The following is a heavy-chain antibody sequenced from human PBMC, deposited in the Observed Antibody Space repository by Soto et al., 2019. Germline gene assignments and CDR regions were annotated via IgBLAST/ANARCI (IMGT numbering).Heavy chain of an antibody. CDR2: VHSSGIT. J-gene: IGHJ5*02. CDR3: ARGLTMGQLPSHFDP. Sequence: GTLSLTCTVAGGSGSNDNFYWSWIRQPPGKGLEWIGYVHSSGITNYNPSLKRRVTISVDTSRNQFSLRLSSVTAADTAVYYCARGLTMGQLPSHFDPSGQGSLVTVSS. D-gene: IGHD3-16*01. CDR1: GGSGSNDNFY. V-gene: IGHV4-61*01.